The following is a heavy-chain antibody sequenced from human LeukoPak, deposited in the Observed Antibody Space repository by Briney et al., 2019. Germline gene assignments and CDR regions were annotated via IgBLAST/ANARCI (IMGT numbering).Heavy chain of an antibody. J-gene: IGHJ4*02. CDR2: IYYSGST. D-gene: IGHD6-19*01. CDR3: ARLTPKGSSGWQPFDS. Sequence: TSSETLSLTCTVSGGSISSSSYYWGWIRQPPGKGLEWIGNIYYSGSTYYNPSLKSRVTISVDTSKNRFSLKLSSVTTADTAVFYCARLTPKGSSGWQPFDSWGQGTLVTVSS. CDR1: GGSISSSSYY. V-gene: IGHV4-39*01.